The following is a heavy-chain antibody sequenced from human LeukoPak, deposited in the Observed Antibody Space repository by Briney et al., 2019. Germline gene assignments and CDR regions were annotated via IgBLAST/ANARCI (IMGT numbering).Heavy chain of an antibody. CDR1: GFHFCYDA. CDR2: IKSEAYGGTT. D-gene: IGHD5-18*01. Sequence: GGALGLSFTTSGFHFCYDAMRWGRAAPGEGLGWVGFIKSEAYGGTTEYAPSVKGRFTISRDDSKSIAYLQMNSLKAEDTAVYYCTRGPIQLWIHNGMDVWGQGTTVTVSS. V-gene: IGHV3-49*04. CDR3: TRGPIQLWIHNGMDV. J-gene: IGHJ6*02.